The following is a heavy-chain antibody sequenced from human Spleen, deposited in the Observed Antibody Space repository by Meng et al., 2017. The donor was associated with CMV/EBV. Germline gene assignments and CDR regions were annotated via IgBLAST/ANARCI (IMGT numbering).Heavy chain of an antibody. CDR1: GYTFTSYG. J-gene: IGHJ6*02. Sequence: ASVKVSCKASGYTFTSYGIGWVRQAPGQGLEWMGWISAYNGNTNYAQKLQGRVTMTTDTSTSTAYMELRSLRSDDTAVYYCARGLGVFVVVPAAMDVWGQGTTVTVSS. D-gene: IGHD2-2*01. CDR3: ARGLGVFVVVPAAMDV. CDR2: ISAYNGNT. V-gene: IGHV1-18*01.